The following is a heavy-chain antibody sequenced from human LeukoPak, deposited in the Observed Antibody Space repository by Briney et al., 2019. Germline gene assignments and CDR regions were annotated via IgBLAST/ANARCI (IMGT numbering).Heavy chain of an antibody. CDR2: IYHSGST. D-gene: IGHD2-15*01. CDR1: GGSISSSNC. J-gene: IGHJ4*02. CDR3: ARAYCSGGSCYLVDY. Sequence: SETLSLTCAVSGGSISSSNCWSWVRQPPGKGLEWIGEIYHSGSTNYNPSLKSRVTISVDKSKNQFSLKLSSVTAADTAVYYCARAYCSGGSCYLVDYWGQGTLVTVSS. V-gene: IGHV4-4*02.